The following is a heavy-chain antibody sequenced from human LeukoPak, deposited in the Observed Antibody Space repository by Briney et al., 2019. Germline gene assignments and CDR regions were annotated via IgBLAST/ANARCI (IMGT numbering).Heavy chain of an antibody. Sequence: GGSLRLSCAASGFTFSTYWMHWVRQAPGKGVVWVSRISTDGKNTIYADSGKGVFTISRDNANNMFVLQMNSLTGDDTAVFYCAREREPSGEYYMDVWGQGTTVTVSS. CDR2: ISTDGKNT. J-gene: IGHJ6*03. CDR3: AREREPSGEYYMDV. D-gene: IGHD1-26*01. V-gene: IGHV3-74*01. CDR1: GFTFSTYW.